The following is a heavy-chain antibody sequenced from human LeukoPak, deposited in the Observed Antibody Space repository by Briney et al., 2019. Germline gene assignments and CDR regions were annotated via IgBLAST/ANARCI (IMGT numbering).Heavy chain of an antibody. D-gene: IGHD3-10*01. Sequence: GSSVKVSCKASGGTFSSYAISWVRQAPGQGLEWMGWINPNSGGTNYAQKFQGWVTMTRDTSISTAYMELSRLRSDDTAVYCCARGAIWFGEHVHFDYWGQGTLVTVSS. CDR1: GGTFSSYA. CDR2: INPNSGGT. V-gene: IGHV1-2*04. CDR3: ARGAIWFGEHVHFDY. J-gene: IGHJ4*02.